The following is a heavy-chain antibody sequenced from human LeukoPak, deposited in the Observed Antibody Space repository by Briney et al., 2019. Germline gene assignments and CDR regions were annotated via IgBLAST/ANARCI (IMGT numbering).Heavy chain of an antibody. CDR1: GFTFSSYA. CDR3: AKDQGSSSWYRGCFGY. D-gene: IGHD6-13*01. CDR2: ISGSGGST. J-gene: IGHJ4*02. V-gene: IGHV3-23*01. Sequence: PGGSLRLSCAASGFTFSSYAMSWVRQAPGKGLEWVSAISGSGGSTYYADSVKGRFTISRDNSENTLYLQMNNLRAEDTAVYYCAKDQGSSSWYRGCFGYWGQGTLVTVSS.